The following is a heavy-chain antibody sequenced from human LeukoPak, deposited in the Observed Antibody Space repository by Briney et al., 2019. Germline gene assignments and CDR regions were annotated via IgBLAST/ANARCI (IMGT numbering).Heavy chain of an antibody. CDR1: GFTFSSYS. CDR3: AKDQGVLMAIVVVPFDY. J-gene: IGHJ4*02. Sequence: GGSLRLSCTASGFTFSSYSMNWVRQAPGKGLEWVSSISSSGSYIYYADSLKGRFTISRDNAKNSLYLQMNSLRAEDTAVYYCAKDQGVLMAIVVVPFDYWGQGTLVTVSS. CDR2: ISSSGSYI. V-gene: IGHV3-21*01. D-gene: IGHD3-22*01.